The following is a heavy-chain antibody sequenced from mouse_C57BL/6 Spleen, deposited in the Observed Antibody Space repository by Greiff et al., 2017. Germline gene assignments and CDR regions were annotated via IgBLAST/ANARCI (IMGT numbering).Heavy chain of an antibody. CDR3: ATTVGAPGFAY. D-gene: IGHD1-1*01. V-gene: IGHV1-50*01. Sequence: VQLQQPGAELVKPGASVKLSCKASGYTFTSYWMQWVKQRPGQGLEWIGEIDPSDSYTNYNQKFKGKATLTVDTSSSTAYMQLSSLTSEDSAVYYCATTVGAPGFAYWGQGTLVTVSA. J-gene: IGHJ3*01. CDR1: GYTFTSYW. CDR2: IDPSDSYT.